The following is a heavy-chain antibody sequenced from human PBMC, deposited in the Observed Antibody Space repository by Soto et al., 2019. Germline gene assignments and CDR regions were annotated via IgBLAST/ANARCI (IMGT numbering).Heavy chain of an antibody. CDR3: ARPNYGDYKSGFDY. Sequence: SLRLSCAASGFAFGTYTMNWVRQAPGKGLEWISYISSSGTAIQYADSVKGRFTISRDNAKNSLYLQMNSLRAEDTAVYYCARPNYGDYKSGFDYWGQGTLVTVSS. CDR1: GFAFGTYT. J-gene: IGHJ4*02. D-gene: IGHD4-17*01. V-gene: IGHV3-48*01. CDR2: ISSSGTAI.